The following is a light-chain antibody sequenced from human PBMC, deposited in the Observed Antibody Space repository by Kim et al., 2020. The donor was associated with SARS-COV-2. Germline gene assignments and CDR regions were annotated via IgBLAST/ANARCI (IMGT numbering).Light chain of an antibody. J-gene: IGKJ2*01. V-gene: IGKV3D-7*01. CDR2: GAS. Sequence: EIVMTQSPATLSLSPGERATLSCRASQSVSSSYLSWYQQKPGQAPRLLIYGASTRATGIPARFSGSGSGTDFTLTISSLQPEDFAVYYCQQDYNPWYTFGQGTKLEI. CDR1: QSVSSSY. CDR3: QQDYNPWYT.